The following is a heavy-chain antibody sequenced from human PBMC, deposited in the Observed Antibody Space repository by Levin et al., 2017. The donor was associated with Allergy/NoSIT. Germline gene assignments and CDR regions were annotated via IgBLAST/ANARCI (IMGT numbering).Heavy chain of an antibody. CDR2: ISYGGSNK. D-gene: IGHD3-10*01. J-gene: IGHJ3*02. CDR1: GFTFSSYA. CDR3: ARDLDYYGSGSYAFDI. V-gene: IGHV3-30-3*01. Sequence: GGSLRLSCAASGFTFSSYAMHWVRQAPGKGLEWVAIISYGGSNKYYADSVKGRFTISRDNSKNTLYLQMNSLRAEDTAVYDCARDLDYYGSGSYAFDIWGQGTMVTVSS.